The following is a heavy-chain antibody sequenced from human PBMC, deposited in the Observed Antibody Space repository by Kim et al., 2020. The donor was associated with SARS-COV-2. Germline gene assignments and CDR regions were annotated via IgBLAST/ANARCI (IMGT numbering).Heavy chain of an antibody. Sequence: YGDSVKGRFAGSRDNSKNTRDIQMNSLRGDDTAVYYCASRAVLDYNYGMDVWGQGTTVTVSS. J-gene: IGHJ6*02. V-gene: IGHV3-53*01. CDR3: ASRAVLDYNYGMDV.